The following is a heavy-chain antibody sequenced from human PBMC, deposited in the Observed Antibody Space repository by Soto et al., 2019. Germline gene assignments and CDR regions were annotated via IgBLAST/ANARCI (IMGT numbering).Heavy chain of an antibody. Sequence: SQTLSLTCDISGDSVSSNSAAWHWIRQSPSRGLEWLGRTYYRSRWYNDYAVSVQSRIIINPDTSQNQFSLHLNSVTPEDTAVYYGASDRPGTIGLDYWGKGTMVTVSS. CDR2: TYYRSRWYN. CDR1: GDSVSSNSAA. D-gene: IGHD3-10*01. J-gene: IGHJ4*02. V-gene: IGHV6-1*01. CDR3: ASDRPGTIGLDY.